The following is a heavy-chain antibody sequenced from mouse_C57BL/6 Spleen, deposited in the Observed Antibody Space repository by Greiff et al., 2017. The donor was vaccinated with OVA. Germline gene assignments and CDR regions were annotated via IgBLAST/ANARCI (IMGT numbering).Heavy chain of an antibody. CDR3: AREGLTGTSFAY. D-gene: IGHD4-1*01. V-gene: IGHV3-6*01. CDR1: GYSITSGYY. Sequence: EVQLQQSGPGLVKPSQSLSLTCSVTGYSITSGYYWNWIRQFPGNKLEWMGYISYDGSNNYNPSLKNRISITRDTSKNQFFLKLNSVTTEDTATYYCAREGLTGTSFAYWGQGTLVTVSA. CDR2: ISYDGSN. J-gene: IGHJ3*01.